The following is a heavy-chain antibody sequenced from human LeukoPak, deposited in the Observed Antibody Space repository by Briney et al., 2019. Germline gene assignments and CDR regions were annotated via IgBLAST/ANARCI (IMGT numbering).Heavy chain of an antibody. CDR1: GGSFSGYY. CDR3: ARERYSYASYYYYYGMDV. J-gene: IGHJ6*02. V-gene: IGHV4-34*01. CDR2: INHSGST. Sequence: PSETLSLTCAVYGGSFSGYYWSWIRQPPGKGLEWIGEINHSGSTNYNPSLKSRVTISVDTSKNQFSLKLSSVTAADAAVYYCARERYSYASYYYYYGMDVWGQGTTVTVSS. D-gene: IGHD5-18*01.